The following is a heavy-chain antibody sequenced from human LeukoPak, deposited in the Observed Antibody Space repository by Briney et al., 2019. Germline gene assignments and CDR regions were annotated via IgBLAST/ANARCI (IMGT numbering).Heavy chain of an antibody. J-gene: IGHJ5*02. CDR1: GDSVSSNSAA. Sequence: SQTLSLTCAISGDSVSSNSAAWNWIRQSPSRGLEWLGRTYYRSKWYNDYAVSVKSRITINPDTSKNQFSLQLNSVTPEDTAAYYCARDRPNWNHRANWFDPWGQGTLVTVSS. V-gene: IGHV6-1*01. D-gene: IGHD1-1*01. CDR2: TYYRSKWYN. CDR3: ARDRPNWNHRANWFDP.